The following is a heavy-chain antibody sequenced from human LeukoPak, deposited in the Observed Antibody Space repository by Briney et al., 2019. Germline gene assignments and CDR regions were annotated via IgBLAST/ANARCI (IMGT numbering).Heavy chain of an antibody. Sequence: SETLSLTCAVYGGSFSGYYWGWIRQPPGKGLEWIGEINHSGSTNYNPSLKSRVTISVDTSKNQFSLKLSSVTAADTAVYYCARGLSRYFAGCDYWGQGTLVTVSS. CDR2: INHSGST. J-gene: IGHJ4*02. CDR3: ARGLSRYFAGCDY. V-gene: IGHV4-34*01. D-gene: IGHD3-9*01. CDR1: GGSFSGYY.